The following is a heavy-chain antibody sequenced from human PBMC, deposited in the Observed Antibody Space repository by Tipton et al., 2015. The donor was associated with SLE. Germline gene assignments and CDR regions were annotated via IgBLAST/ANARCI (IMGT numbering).Heavy chain of an antibody. Sequence: TLSLTCTVSGGSISSHYWSWIRQPPGKGLEWIGYIYYSGSTNYNPSLKSRVTISVDTSKNQFSLKLSSVTAADTAVYYCARELAAAGRYFDLWGRGTLVTVSS. CDR1: GGSISSHY. J-gene: IGHJ2*01. CDR2: IYYSGST. V-gene: IGHV4-59*11. CDR3: ARELAAAGRYFDL. D-gene: IGHD6-13*01.